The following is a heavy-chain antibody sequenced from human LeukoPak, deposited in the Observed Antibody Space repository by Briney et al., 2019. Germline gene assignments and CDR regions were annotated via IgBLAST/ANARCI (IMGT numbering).Heavy chain of an antibody. CDR1: GFTFSGYP. D-gene: IGHD7-27*01. CDR2: MSGNGGNT. J-gene: IGHJ6*03. V-gene: IGHV3-23*01. Sequence: PGGSLRLSCAASGFTFSGYPMIWVRQAPGKGLEWVSGMSGNGGNTYYADSVKGRFTISRDNSKNTLYVQMNSLRAEDTAVYYCARDRRTGIDYYYMDVWGKGTAVTVSS. CDR3: ARDRRTGIDYYYMDV.